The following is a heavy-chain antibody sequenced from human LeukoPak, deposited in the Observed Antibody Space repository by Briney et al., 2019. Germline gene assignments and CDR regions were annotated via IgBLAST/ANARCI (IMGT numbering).Heavy chain of an antibody. CDR2: ISGSGGST. Sequence: GGSLRLSCAASGFTFSSYAMSWVRQAPGKGLEWVSAISGSGGSTYYADSVKGRFTISRDNSKNTLYLQMNSLRAEDTAVYYCARTRIMIMFGGVIALPYFDYWGQGTLVTVSS. V-gene: IGHV3-23*01. CDR1: GFTFSSYA. J-gene: IGHJ4*02. D-gene: IGHD3-16*02. CDR3: ARTRIMIMFGGVIALPYFDY.